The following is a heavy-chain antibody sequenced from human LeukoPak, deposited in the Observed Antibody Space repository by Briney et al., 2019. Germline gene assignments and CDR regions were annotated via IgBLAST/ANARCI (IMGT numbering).Heavy chain of an antibody. CDR1: GGSISSGGYS. Sequence: SQTLSLTCTVSGGSISSGGYSWSWIRQHPGKGLEWIGYIYYSGSTYYNPSLKSRVTISVDTSKNQFSLKLGSVTAADTAVYFCARHPSAMTKFDPWGQGTLVTVSS. CDR3: ARHPSAMTKFDP. J-gene: IGHJ5*02. V-gene: IGHV4-31*03. CDR2: IYYSGST. D-gene: IGHD2-2*01.